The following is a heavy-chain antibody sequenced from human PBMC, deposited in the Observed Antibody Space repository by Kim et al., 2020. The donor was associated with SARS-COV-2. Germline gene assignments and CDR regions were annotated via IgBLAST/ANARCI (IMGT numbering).Heavy chain of an antibody. CDR1: GYTFTGYY. V-gene: IGHV1-2*02. J-gene: IGHJ4*02. CDR3: ARDFEYYYDSSGYPYYFDY. D-gene: IGHD3-22*01. Sequence: ASVKVSCKASGYTFTGYYMHWVRQAPGQGLEWMGWINPNSGGTNYAQKFQGRVTMTRDTSISTAYMELSRLRSDDTAVYYCARDFEYYYDSSGYPYYFDYWGQGTLVTVSS. CDR2: INPNSGGT.